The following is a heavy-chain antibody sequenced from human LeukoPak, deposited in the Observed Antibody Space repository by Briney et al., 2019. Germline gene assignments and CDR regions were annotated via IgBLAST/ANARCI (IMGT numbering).Heavy chain of an antibody. V-gene: IGHV4-59*01. CDR1: GGSISSYY. CDR2: IYYSGST. CDR3: ARGARWLVQVDY. J-gene: IGHJ4*02. Sequence: PSETLSLTCTVSGGSISSYYWIWIRQPPGKGLEWIGYIYYSGSTNYNPSLKSRVTISVDTSKNQFSLKLSSVTAADTAVYYCARGARWLVQVDYWGQGTLVTVPS. D-gene: IGHD6-19*01.